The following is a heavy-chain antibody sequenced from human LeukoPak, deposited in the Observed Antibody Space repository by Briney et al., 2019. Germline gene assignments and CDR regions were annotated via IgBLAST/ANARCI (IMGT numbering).Heavy chain of an antibody. Sequence: SPSETLSLTCTVSGGSVSSGSYYWSWIRQPPGKGLEWIGYIYYSGSTYYNPSLKSRVTISVDTSKNQFSLKLRSVTAADTAVYYCARVAVVIPRYFDYWGQGTLVTVSS. CDR2: IYYSGST. CDR1: GGSVSSGSYY. J-gene: IGHJ4*02. CDR3: ARVAVVIPRYFDY. V-gene: IGHV4-61*01. D-gene: IGHD3-3*01.